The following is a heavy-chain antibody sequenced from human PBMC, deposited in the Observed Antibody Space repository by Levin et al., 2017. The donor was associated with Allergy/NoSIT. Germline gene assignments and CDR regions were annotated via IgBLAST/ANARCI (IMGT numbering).Heavy chain of an antibody. J-gene: IGHJ5*02. Sequence: PSETLSLTCAVYGGSFSGYYWSWIRQPPGKGLEWIGEINHSGSTNYNPSLKSRVTISVDTSKNQFSLKLSSVTAADTAVYYCARGITLRHIVVVTARWFDPWGQGTLVTVSS. CDR1: GGSFSGYY. CDR3: ARGITLRHIVVVTARWFDP. CDR2: INHSGST. V-gene: IGHV4-34*01. D-gene: IGHD2-21*02.